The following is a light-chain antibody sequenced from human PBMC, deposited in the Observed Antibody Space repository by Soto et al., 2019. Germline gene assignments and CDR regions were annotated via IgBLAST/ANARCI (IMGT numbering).Light chain of an antibody. CDR2: EGT. CDR1: SSDVGSYNL. V-gene: IGLV2-23*01. CDR3: CSYGGRSTYV. J-gene: IGLJ1*01. Sequence: QSVLTQPASVSGSPGQSITISYTGTSSDVGSYNLVSWYQQHPGQAPKLIIYEGTKRPSGVSNRFSGSKSANTASLTISGLQPEDEADYFCCSYGGRSTYVFGSRTKVTVL.